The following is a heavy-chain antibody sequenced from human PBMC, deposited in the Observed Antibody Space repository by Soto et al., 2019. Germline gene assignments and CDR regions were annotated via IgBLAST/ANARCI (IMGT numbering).Heavy chain of an antibody. V-gene: IGHV4-39*01. Sequence: QLQLQESGPGLVKPSETLSLTCTVSGGSISSSSYYWGWIRQPPGKGLEWIGSIYYSGSTYYNPSLKSRVTISVDTSKNQFSLKLSSVTAADTAVYYCARGILWFGEPLGAFDIWGQGTMVTVSS. CDR2: IYYSGST. CDR1: GGSISSSSYY. D-gene: IGHD3-10*01. CDR3: ARGILWFGEPLGAFDI. J-gene: IGHJ3*02.